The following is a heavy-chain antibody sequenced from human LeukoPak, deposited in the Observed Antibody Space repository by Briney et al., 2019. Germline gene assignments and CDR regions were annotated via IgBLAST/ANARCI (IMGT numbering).Heavy chain of an antibody. Sequence: PSETLPLTCTVSGGSVSSGSYYWSWIRQPPGKGLEWIGYIYYSGSTNYNPSLKSRVTISVDTSKNQFSLKLSSVTAADTAVYYCACAYSSGWYYYYGMDVWGQGTTVTVSS. CDR3: ACAYSSGWYYYYGMDV. V-gene: IGHV4-61*01. D-gene: IGHD6-19*01. CDR1: GGSVSSGSYY. CDR2: IYYSGST. J-gene: IGHJ6*02.